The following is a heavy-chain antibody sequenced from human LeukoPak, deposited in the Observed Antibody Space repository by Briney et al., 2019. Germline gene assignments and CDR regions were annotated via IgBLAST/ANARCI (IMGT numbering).Heavy chain of an antibody. CDR1: GGSISSYY. J-gene: IGHJ2*01. CDR3: ARGRRRRYFDL. CDR2: IYYSGST. V-gene: IGHV4-59*12. Sequence: SETLSLTCTVSGGSISSYYWSWIRQPPGKGLEWIGYIYYSGSTNYNPSLKSRVTISVDTSKNQFSLKLSSVTAADTAVYYCARGRRRRYFDLWGRGTLVTVSS.